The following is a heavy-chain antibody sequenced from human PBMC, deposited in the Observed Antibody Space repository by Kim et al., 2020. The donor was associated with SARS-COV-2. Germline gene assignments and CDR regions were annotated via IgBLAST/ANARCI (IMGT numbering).Heavy chain of an antibody. Sequence: GGSLRLSCAASGFTFSSYAMHWVRQAPGKGLEWVAVISYDGSNKYYADSVKGRFTISRDNSKNTLYLQMNSLRAEDTAVYYCARDVCTNGVCYYFDYWGQGTLVTVSS. J-gene: IGHJ4*02. CDR2: ISYDGSNK. CDR1: GFTFSSYA. CDR3: ARDVCTNGVCYYFDY. V-gene: IGHV3-30*04. D-gene: IGHD2-8*01.